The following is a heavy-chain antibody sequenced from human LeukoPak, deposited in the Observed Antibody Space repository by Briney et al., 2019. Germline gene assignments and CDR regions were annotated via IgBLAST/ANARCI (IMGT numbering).Heavy chain of an antibody. CDR2: IYSGGST. CDR3: ARVLSGIAVAGLPNWFDP. Sequence: GGSLRLSCAASGFTVSSNYMSWVRQAPGKGLEWVSVIYSGGSTYYADSVKGRFTISRDNSKNTLYLQMNSLRAEDTAVYYCARVLSGIAVAGLPNWFDPWGQGTLVTVSS. V-gene: IGHV3-53*01. J-gene: IGHJ5*02. D-gene: IGHD6-19*01. CDR1: GFTVSSNY.